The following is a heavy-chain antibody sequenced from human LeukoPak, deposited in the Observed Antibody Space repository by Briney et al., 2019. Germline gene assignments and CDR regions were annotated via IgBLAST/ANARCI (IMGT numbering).Heavy chain of an antibody. D-gene: IGHD2-15*01. CDR1: GYTLTELS. CDR3: ATAKWYCSGGSCSKGFDY. CDR2: FDPEDGET. Sequence: ASVKVSCKVSGYTLTELSMHWVRQAPGKGLEWMGGFDPEDGETIYAQKFQGRVTMTEDTSTDTAYMELSSLRSEDTAVYYCATAKWYCSGGSCSKGFDYWGQGILVTVSS. V-gene: IGHV1-24*01. J-gene: IGHJ4*02.